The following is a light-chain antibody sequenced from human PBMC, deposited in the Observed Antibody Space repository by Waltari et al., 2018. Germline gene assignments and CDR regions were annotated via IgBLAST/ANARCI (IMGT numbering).Light chain of an antibody. CDR3: ASWDDSLNGVL. CDR2: SNT. Sequence: QPVLPQPPSASGTPGQRVTISCSGSNSNIGSHIANWYQQLPGSAPKLLIYSNTQRPSGVPYRFSGSQSGTSASLAISGLQSEDEADYYCASWDDSLNGVLYGGGSKLTVL. J-gene: IGLJ3*02. V-gene: IGLV1-44*01. CDR1: NSNIGSHI.